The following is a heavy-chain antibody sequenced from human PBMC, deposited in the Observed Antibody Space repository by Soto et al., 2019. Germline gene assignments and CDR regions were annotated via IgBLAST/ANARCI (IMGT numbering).Heavy chain of an antibody. D-gene: IGHD2-2*01. CDR3: ARRDCFSSSCYFKY. Sequence: QVSLVQSGAEVKKPGASVKVSCKASGYTFTSYYVHWVRQAPGQGLEWMGIINPSGATTTYAQNFWGSVAMTRDTSTSTVYMEQSSLRSADTAVYYCARRDCFSSSCYFKYWGQGTLVTVSS. CDR1: GYTFTSYY. J-gene: IGHJ4*02. CDR2: INPSGATT. V-gene: IGHV1-46*01.